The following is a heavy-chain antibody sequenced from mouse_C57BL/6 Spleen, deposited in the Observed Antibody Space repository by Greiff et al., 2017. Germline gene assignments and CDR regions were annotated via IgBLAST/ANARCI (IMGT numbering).Heavy chain of an antibody. V-gene: IGHV1-59*01. CDR3: ARLDYGSSPDGAMDY. CDR1: GYTFTSYW. Sequence: QVQLQQPGAELVRPGTSVKLSCKASGYTFTSYWMHWVKQRPGQGLEWIGVIDPSDSYTNYNQKFKGKATLTGDKSSSTAYMHISSLTTEDSAVYDDARLDYGSSPDGAMDYWGQGTSVTVSS. D-gene: IGHD1-1*01. J-gene: IGHJ4*01. CDR2: IDPSDSYT.